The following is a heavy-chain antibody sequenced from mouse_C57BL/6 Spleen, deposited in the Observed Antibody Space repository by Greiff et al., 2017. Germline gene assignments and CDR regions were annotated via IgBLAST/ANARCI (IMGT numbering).Heavy chain of an antibody. V-gene: IGHV1-39*01. CDR1: GYSFTDYN. CDR2: INPNYGTT. D-gene: IGHD2-4*01. J-gene: IGHJ2*01. Sequence: VKPGASVKISCTASGYSFTDYNMNWVKQSNGKNLEWIGVINPNYGTTSYNQKFKGKATLTVDQSSSTAYMQLNSLTSEDSAVYYCAREGGLRRFDYWGQGTTLTVSS. CDR3: AREGGLRRFDY.